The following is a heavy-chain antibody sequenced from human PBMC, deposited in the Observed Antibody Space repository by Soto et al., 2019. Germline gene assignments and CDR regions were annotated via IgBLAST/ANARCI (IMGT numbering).Heavy chain of an antibody. D-gene: IGHD6-19*01. J-gene: IGHJ4*02. CDR3: ARAVAVPVDFDY. CDR2: INAGNGNT. V-gene: IGHV1-3*05. Sequence: QVQLVQSGAEEKKPGASVKVSCKASGYTFTGYAMHWVRQAPGQRLEWMGWINAGNGNTKYSQKFQGRVTITRDTYASTAYMELSSLRSEDTAVYYCARAVAVPVDFDYWGQGTLVTVSS. CDR1: GYTFTGYA.